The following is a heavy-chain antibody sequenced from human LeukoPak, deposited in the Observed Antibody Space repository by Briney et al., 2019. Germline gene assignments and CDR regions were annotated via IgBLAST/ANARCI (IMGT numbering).Heavy chain of an antibody. CDR3: ARAGYGNAFDI. J-gene: IGHJ3*02. V-gene: IGHV3-74*01. Sequence: GGSLRLSCAAPGFTFSSYWMHWVRHAPGKGPVWVSRIKTDGSKTNYADSVKGRFTISRDNAKNTLYLQMNSLRAEDTAVYYCARAGYGNAFDIWGQGTMVTVSS. CDR1: GFTFSSYW. D-gene: IGHD4-11*01. CDR2: IKTDGSKT.